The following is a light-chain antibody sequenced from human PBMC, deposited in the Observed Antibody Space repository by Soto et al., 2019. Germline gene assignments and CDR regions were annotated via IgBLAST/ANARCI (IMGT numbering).Light chain of an antibody. CDR1: SSDVGAYNY. J-gene: IGLJ3*02. CDR3: CSYAGSYSWV. CDR2: DVS. V-gene: IGLV2-11*01. Sequence: QSALTQPRSVSGSPGQSVTISCTGTSSDVGAYNYVSWYQHHPGKAPKVMNYDVSERPSGVPDRFSGSKSDNKASLTISGLQAEDEADYYCCSYAGSYSWVFGGGTKLTVL.